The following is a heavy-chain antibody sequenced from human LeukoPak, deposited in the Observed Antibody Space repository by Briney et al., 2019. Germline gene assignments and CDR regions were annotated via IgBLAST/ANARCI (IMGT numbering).Heavy chain of an antibody. J-gene: IGHJ3*02. CDR1: GGSISSGDYY. V-gene: IGHV4-30-4*01. CDR2: IYYSGST. CDR3: ARHGNIEAAITTAFDI. D-gene: IGHD1-26*01. Sequence: PSETLSLTCTVSGGSISSGDYYWSWIRQPPGKGLEWIGYIYYSGSTYYNPSLKGRVTISVDTSKNQFSLKLGSVTAADTAVYYCARHGNIEAAITTAFDIWGHGSMVTVSS.